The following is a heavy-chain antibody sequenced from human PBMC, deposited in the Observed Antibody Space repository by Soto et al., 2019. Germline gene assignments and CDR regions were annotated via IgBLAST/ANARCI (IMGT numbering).Heavy chain of an antibody. CDR1: GGSISSGGYY. V-gene: IGHV4-31*03. Sequence: QVQLQESGPGLVKPSQTLSLTCTVSGGSISSGGYYWSWIRQHPGKGLEWIGYIYYSGSTYYNPSLKSRVTISVDTSKNQFSLKLSSVTAADTAVYYCARSCIRGGDCPVSYGMDVWGQGATVTVSS. D-gene: IGHD2-21*02. CDR2: IYYSGST. CDR3: ARSCIRGGDCPVSYGMDV. J-gene: IGHJ6*02.